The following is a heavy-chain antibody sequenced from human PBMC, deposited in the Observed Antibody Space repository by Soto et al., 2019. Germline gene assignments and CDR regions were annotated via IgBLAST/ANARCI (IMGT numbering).Heavy chain of an antibody. CDR2: IYDSGST. V-gene: IGHV4-30-4*01. J-gene: IGHJ2*01. Sequence: QLQLRESGPGLVKPSETLSLTCTVSGGSISGGVGGLYYWSWIRQPPGKGLGWIGYIYDSGSTYYTASLKSRVTISVDTSNNQFSLRLSSVTSADTAVYYCAREVIPLTTDWYFDLWGRGTLVTVSS. CDR3: AREVIPLTTDWYFDL. CDR1: GGSISGGVGGLYY. D-gene: IGHD4-17*01.